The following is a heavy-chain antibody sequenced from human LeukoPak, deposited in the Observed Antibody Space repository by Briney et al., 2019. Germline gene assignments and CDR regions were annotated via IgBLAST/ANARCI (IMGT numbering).Heavy chain of an antibody. V-gene: IGHV4-30-4*01. Sequence: NPSQTLSLTCTVSGGSISSGDYYWSWIRQPPGKGLEWIGYIYYSGSTFYNPSLKSRVTISVDTSKNQCSLKLSSVSAADTAVYYCARSTYYYDSSASPELDYWGQGTLVTVSS. CDR2: IYYSGST. J-gene: IGHJ4*02. D-gene: IGHD3-22*01. CDR1: GGSISSGDYY. CDR3: ARSTYYYDSSASPELDY.